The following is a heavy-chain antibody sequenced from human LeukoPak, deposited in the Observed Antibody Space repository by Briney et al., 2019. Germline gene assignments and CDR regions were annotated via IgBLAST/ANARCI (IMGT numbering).Heavy chain of an antibody. CDR1: GFTFSSYG. J-gene: IGHJ4*02. CDR2: ISYDGSNK. V-gene: IGHV3-30*03. CDR3: ARALEVGASK. Sequence: PGRSLRLSCAASGFTFSSYGMHWVRQAPGKGLEWVAVISYDGSNKYYADSVKGRFTISRDNAKNSLYLQMNSLRAEDTAVYYCARALEVGASKWGQGTLVTVSS. D-gene: IGHD1-26*01.